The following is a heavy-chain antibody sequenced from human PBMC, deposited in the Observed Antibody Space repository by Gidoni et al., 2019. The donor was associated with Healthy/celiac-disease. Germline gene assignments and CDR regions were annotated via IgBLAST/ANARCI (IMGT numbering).Heavy chain of an antibody. V-gene: IGHV4-31*03. CDR2: IYYSGST. CDR1: AGSISSGGYY. CDR3: ARASIAATPNWFDP. D-gene: IGHD6-6*01. J-gene: IGHJ5*02. Sequence: QVQLQESGPGLVKPSQTLSITCTVSAGSISSGGYYWSWIRQHPGKGLEWIGYIYYSGSTYYNPSLKSRVTISVDTSKNQFSLKLSSVTAADTAVYYCARASIAATPNWFDPWGQGTLVTVSS.